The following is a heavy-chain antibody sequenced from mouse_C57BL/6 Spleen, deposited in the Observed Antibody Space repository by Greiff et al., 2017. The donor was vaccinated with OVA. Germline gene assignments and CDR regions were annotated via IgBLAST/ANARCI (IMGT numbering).Heavy chain of an antibody. Sequence: QVHVKQPGAELVKPGASVKMSCKASGYTFTSYWITWVKQRPGQGLEWIGDIYPGSGSTNYYEKFKSKATLTVDTSSSTAYMQLRGLTSEDSAVYCYARRFDYWGQGTTLTVSS. CDR1: GYTFTSYW. CDR2: IYPGSGST. V-gene: IGHV1-55*01. J-gene: IGHJ2*01. CDR3: ARRFDY.